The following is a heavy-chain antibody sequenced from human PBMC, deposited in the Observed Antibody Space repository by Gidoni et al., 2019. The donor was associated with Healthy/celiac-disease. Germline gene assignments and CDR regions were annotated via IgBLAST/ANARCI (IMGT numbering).Heavy chain of an antibody. V-gene: IGHV1-69*01. Sequence: QVQLVQSGAEVKKPGSSVKVSCKASGGTFSSYAISWVRQAPGQGLEWMGGIIPIFGTANYAQKFQGRVTITADESTSTAYMELSSLRSEDTAVYYCARAYYYDSSGYWGYYYGMDVWGQGTTVTVSS. CDR1: GGTFSSYA. J-gene: IGHJ6*02. CDR3: ARAYYYDSSGYWGYYYGMDV. CDR2: IIPIFGTA. D-gene: IGHD3-22*01.